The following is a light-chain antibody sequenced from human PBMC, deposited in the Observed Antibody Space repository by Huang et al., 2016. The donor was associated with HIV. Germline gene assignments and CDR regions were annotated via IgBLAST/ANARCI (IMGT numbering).Light chain of an antibody. CDR2: KAS. Sequence: DIQMTQSPPTLSASVGDRVTITCRASQSITTWVAWYQQKPGKAPKLLISKASNLQNGVPSRFRGSGSGTEFTLTISGLQPDDFATYYCQQLNSYSYTFGQGTKVELK. CDR3: QQLNSYSYT. V-gene: IGKV1-5*03. J-gene: IGKJ2*01. CDR1: QSITTW.